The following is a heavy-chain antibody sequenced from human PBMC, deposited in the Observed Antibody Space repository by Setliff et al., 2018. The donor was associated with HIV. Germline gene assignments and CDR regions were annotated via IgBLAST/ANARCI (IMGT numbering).Heavy chain of an antibody. D-gene: IGHD1-1*01. V-gene: IGHV1-69*13. Sequence: SVKVSCKTSGDAFNSNAISWVRQAPGQGLEWMGGILGIFGTTYYAQRFQGRLTITADEYTGTAYMELSSLRSEDTAVYYCATRGRDLGFDYWGQGTLVTVSS. CDR1: GDAFNSNA. CDR2: ILGIFGTT. J-gene: IGHJ4*02. CDR3: ATRGRDLGFDY.